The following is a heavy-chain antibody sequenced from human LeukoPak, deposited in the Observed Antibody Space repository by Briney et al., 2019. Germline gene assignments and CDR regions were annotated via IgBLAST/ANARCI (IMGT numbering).Heavy chain of an antibody. Sequence: GASVKVSCKASGYTFTGYYMHWVRQAPGQGLEWMGWINPNSGGTNYAQKFQGRVTMTRDTSISTAYMELSRLRSDDTAVYYCARWDIVVVPGPRPYGMDVWGQGTTVTVSS. D-gene: IGHD2-2*01. V-gene: IGHV1-2*02. J-gene: IGHJ6*02. CDR2: INPNSGGT. CDR1: GYTFTGYY. CDR3: ARWDIVVVPGPRPYGMDV.